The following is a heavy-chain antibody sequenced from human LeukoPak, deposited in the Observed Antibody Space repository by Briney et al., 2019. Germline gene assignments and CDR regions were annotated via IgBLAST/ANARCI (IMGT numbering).Heavy chain of an antibody. CDR1: GYTFTSYD. V-gene: IGHV1-8*01. CDR2: MNPNSGNT. J-gene: IGHJ4*02. CDR3: ARGFSSGWYYYY. Sequence: ASVKVSCKASGYTFTSYDINWVRQATGQGLEWMGWMNPNSGNTGYAQKFQGRVTMTRNTSISTAYMELSSLRSEDTAVYYCARGFSSGWYYYYWGQGTLVTVSS. D-gene: IGHD6-19*01.